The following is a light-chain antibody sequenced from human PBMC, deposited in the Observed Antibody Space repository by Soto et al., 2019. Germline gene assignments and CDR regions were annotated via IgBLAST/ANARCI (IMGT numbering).Light chain of an antibody. J-gene: IGLJ3*02. CDR1: SSDIGGYNH. CDR3: CAYTARTTLSWV. CDR2: DVD. Sequence: QSALTQPTSVSGSPGQSITISCTGVSSDIGGYNHVSWYQQHPGKVPRLIIYDVDNRPFGVSNRFSGSQSGNTASLTISVLRAEDEAEYYCCAYTARTTLSWVFGGGTKLTVL. V-gene: IGLV2-14*03.